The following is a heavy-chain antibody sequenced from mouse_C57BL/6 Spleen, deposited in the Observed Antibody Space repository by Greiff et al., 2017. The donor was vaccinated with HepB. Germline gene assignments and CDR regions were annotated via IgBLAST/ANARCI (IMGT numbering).Heavy chain of an antibody. D-gene: IGHD2-1*01. CDR3: ARYGNYYAMDY. J-gene: IGHJ4*01. CDR2: IDPSDSYT. Sequence: QVQLQQPGAELVRPGTSVKLSCKASGYTFTSYWMHWVKQRPGQGLEWIGVIDPSDSYTNYNQKFKGKATLTVDTSSSTAYIQLSSLTSEDSAVYYCARYGNYYAMDYWGQGTSVTVSS. V-gene: IGHV1-59*01. CDR1: GYTFTSYW.